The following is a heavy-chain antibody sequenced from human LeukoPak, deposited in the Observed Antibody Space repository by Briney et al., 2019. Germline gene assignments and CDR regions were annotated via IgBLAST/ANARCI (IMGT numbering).Heavy chain of an antibody. CDR3: ARIDI. Sequence: GGSLRLSCAASGFTVSNNYMSWVRQAPGKGLEWVSVIYSAGNTYYADSVKGRFTISRDNYKNTLYPQMNSLKAEDTAVYYCARIDIWGQGTMVTVSS. CDR2: IYSAGNT. CDR1: GFTVSNNY. J-gene: IGHJ3*02. V-gene: IGHV3-66*01.